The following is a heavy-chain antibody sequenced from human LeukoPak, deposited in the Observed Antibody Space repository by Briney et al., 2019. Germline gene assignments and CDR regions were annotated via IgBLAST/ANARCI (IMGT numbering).Heavy chain of an antibody. D-gene: IGHD3-3*01. J-gene: IGHJ6*02. CDR2: INPNSGGT. V-gene: IGHV1-2*02. CDR3: AREDGTTILGVVINYYYYGMDV. Sequence: ASVKVSCKASGYTFTGYYMHWVRQAPGQGLEWMGWINPNSGGTNYAQKFQGRVTMTRDTSISTAYMELSRLRSDDTAVYYCAREDGTTILGVVINYYYYGMDVWGQGTTVTVSS. CDR1: GYTFTGYY.